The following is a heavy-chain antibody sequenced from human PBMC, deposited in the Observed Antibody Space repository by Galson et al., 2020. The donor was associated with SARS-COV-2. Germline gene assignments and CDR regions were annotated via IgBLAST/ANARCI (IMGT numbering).Heavy chain of an antibody. V-gene: IGHV1-2*02. CDR3: ARDGTAMVTNGFDI. Sequence: ASVKVSCKASGYTFTGYYIHWVRQAPGQGLEWMGWINPNSGGTNYAQKFQGRVTMTRDTSISIAYMELSRLRSDDTAVYYCARDGTAMVTNGFDIWGQGTMVTVSS. J-gene: IGHJ3*02. CDR2: INPNSGGT. CDR1: GYTFTGYY. D-gene: IGHD5-18*01.